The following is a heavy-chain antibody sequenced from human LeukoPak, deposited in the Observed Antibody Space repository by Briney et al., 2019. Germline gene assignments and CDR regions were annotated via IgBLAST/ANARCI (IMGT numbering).Heavy chain of an antibody. CDR3: ARDRHWTNDWVFDY. CDR1: GGSISSYY. J-gene: IGHJ4*02. CDR2: IYYSGST. V-gene: IGHV4-59*01. D-gene: IGHD1/OR15-1a*01. Sequence: SETLSLTCTVSGGSISSYYWSWIRQPPGKGLEWIGYIYYSGSTSYNPSLRSRVTISVHTSKNQFSLKLSSVTAADTAVYYCARDRHWTNDWVFDYWGQGTLVTVSS.